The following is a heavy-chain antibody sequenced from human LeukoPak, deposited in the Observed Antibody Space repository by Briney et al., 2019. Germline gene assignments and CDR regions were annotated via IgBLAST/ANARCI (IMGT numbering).Heavy chain of an antibody. CDR2: IDWDDDK. D-gene: IGHD3-22*01. Sequence: TPSLTCTVSGGSISSYYWSWIRQPAGKGLEWLARIDWDDDKFYSTSLKTRLTISKDTSKNQVVLTMTNMDPVDTATYYCARMDYDSSGYYPYWGQGTLVTVSS. CDR1: GGSISSYYW. CDR3: ARMDYDSSGYYPY. V-gene: IGHV2-70*16. J-gene: IGHJ4*02.